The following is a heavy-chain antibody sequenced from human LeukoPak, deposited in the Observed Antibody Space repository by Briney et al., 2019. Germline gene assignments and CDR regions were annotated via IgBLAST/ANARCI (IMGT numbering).Heavy chain of an antibody. CDR1: GFTFSSYA. CDR2: ISGSGGTT. Sequence: PGGSLRLSCAASGFTFSSYAMSWVRQAPGKGLEWVSVISGSGGTTYYADSVTGRFTISRDNSKNTLYLQMNSLRGEDTAVYYCVKRGGNYGGAFEIWGQGAMVTVSS. J-gene: IGHJ3*02. D-gene: IGHD4/OR15-4a*01. V-gene: IGHV3-23*01. CDR3: VKRGGNYGGAFEI.